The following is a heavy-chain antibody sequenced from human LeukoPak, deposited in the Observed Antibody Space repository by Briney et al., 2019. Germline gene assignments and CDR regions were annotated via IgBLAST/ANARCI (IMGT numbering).Heavy chain of an antibody. CDR3: ARFDRDGYNLDY. V-gene: IGHV4-59*01. J-gene: IGHJ4*02. D-gene: IGHD5-24*01. CDR1: GGSISGYY. CDR2: IYYTGST. Sequence: SVTLSLTCTVSGGSISGYYWTWIRQPPGKGLEWIGYIYYTGSTNYNPSLKSRVTISVDTSKNQFSLNLSSVTAADTALYYCARFDRDGYNLDYWGQGTLVTVSS.